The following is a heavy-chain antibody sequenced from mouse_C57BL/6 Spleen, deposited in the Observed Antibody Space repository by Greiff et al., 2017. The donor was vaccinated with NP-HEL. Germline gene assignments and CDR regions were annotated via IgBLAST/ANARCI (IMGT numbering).Heavy chain of an antibody. V-gene: IGHV1-61*01. D-gene: IGHD1-1*01. CDR3: AREGTTVVATRWYFVV. CDR1: GYTFTSYW. J-gene: IGHJ1*03. CDR2: IYPSDSET. Sequence: VQLQQPGAELVRPGSSVKLSCKASGYTFTSYWMDLVKQRPGQGLEWIGNIYPSDSETHYNQKFKDKATLTVDKSSSTAYMQLSSLTSEDSAVYYCAREGTTVVATRWYFVVWGTGTTVTVSS.